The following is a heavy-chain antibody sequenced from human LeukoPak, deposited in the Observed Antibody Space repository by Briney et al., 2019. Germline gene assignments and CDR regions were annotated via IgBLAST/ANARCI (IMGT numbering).Heavy chain of an antibody. CDR2: IYYSGST. CDR1: GGSISRDY. D-gene: IGHD5-24*01. J-gene: IGHJ4*02. Sequence: SETLSLTCTVSGGSISRDYWSWIRQPPGKGLEYIGYIYYSGSTNCNPSLKSRVTISVDTSKNQFSLKLSSVTAADTAVYYYVSRDGYNWNFDYWGQGTLVTVSS. CDR3: VSRDGYNWNFDY. V-gene: IGHV4-59*12.